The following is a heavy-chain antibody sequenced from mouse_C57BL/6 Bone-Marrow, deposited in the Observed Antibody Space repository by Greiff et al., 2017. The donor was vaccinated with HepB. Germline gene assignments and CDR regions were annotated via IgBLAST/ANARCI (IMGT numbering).Heavy chain of an antibody. Sequence: EVKVEESGGGLVQPGGSMKLSCAASGFTFSDAWMDWVRQSPEKGLEWVAEIRNKANNHATYYAESVKGRFTISRDDSKSSVYLQMNSLRAEDTGIYYCTRTKGYGYDGGAWFAYWGQGTLVTVSA. D-gene: IGHD2-2*01. J-gene: IGHJ3*01. V-gene: IGHV6-6*01. CDR3: TRTKGYGYDGGAWFAY. CDR1: GFTFSDAW. CDR2: IRNKANNHAT.